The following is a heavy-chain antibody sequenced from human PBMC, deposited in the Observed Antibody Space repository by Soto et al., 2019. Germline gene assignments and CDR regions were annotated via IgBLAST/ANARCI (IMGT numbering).Heavy chain of an antibody. CDR1: GGSISSHY. Sequence: SETLSLTCTVSGGSISSHYWSWIRQPPGKGLEWIGYIYYSGSTNYNPSLKSRVTISVDTSKNQFSLKLSSVTAADTAVYYCTRGTIQVPAYWGQGTLVTVSS. V-gene: IGHV4-59*11. CDR3: TRGTIQVPAY. D-gene: IGHD2-2*02. CDR2: IYYSGST. J-gene: IGHJ4*02.